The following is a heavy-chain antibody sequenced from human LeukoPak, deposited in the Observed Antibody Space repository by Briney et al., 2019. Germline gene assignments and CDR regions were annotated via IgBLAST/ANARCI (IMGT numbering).Heavy chain of an antibody. D-gene: IGHD3-10*01. CDR1: GGSISSSSYY. CDR2: IYYSGST. CDR3: ARDWVELLWFGELGHEYMDV. J-gene: IGHJ6*03. V-gene: IGHV4-39*02. Sequence: PSETLSLTCTVSGGSISSSSYYWGWIRQPPGKGLEWIGSIYYSGSTYYNPSLKSRVTISVDTSKNQFSLKLSSVTAADTAVYYCARDWVELLWFGELGHEYMDVWGKGTTVTVSS.